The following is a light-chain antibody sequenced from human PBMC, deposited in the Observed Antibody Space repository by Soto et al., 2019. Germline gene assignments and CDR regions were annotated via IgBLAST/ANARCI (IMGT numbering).Light chain of an antibody. CDR2: EVT. V-gene: IGLV2-14*01. CDR3: SSYTFTTNLEVV. J-gene: IGLJ2*01. CDR1: SNDVGTYNF. Sequence: QSALTQPASVSGSPGQSITISCTGTSNDVGTYNFVSWYQLHPGKAPQLMIYEVTKRPSGVSSRFSGSKSGNTASLTISGLQAEDEADYYCSSYTFTTNLEVVFGRGTQLTVL.